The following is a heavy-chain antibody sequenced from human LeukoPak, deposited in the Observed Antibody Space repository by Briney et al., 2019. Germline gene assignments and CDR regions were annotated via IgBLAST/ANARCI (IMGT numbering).Heavy chain of an antibody. V-gene: IGHV3-21*01. CDR2: ISSSSSYI. Sequence: GGSLRLSCAASGFTFSSYSMNWVRQAPGKGLEWVSSISSSSSYIYYADSVKGRFTISRDNAKNSLYLQMNSLRAEDTAVYYCARRYDYYDSSGYYLGGASDIWGQGTMVTVSS. CDR3: ARRYDYYDSSGYYLGGASDI. J-gene: IGHJ3*02. CDR1: GFTFSSYS. D-gene: IGHD3-22*01.